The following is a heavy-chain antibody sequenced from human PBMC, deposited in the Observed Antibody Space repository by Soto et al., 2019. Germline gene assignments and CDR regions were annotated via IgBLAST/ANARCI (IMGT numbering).Heavy chain of an antibody. Sequence: GESLKISCKGSGYSFTSYCIGWVRQMPGKGLEWMGIIYPGDSDTRYSPSFQGQVTISADKSISTAYLQWSSLKASDTAMYYCASRLYYYDSSGYYHPFDYWGQGTLVTVSS. J-gene: IGHJ4*02. CDR1: GYSFTSYC. CDR2: IYPGDSDT. V-gene: IGHV5-51*01. D-gene: IGHD3-22*01. CDR3: ASRLYYYDSSGYYHPFDY.